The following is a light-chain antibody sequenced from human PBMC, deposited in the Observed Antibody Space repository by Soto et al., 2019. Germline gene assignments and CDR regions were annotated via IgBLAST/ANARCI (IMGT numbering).Light chain of an antibody. V-gene: IGLV2-18*02. CDR1: SSDVGSYNR. Sequence: QSALTQPPSVSGSPGQSVAISCTGTSSDVGSYNRVSWYQQPPGAAPKLMNYEVSNRPSGVPDRFSGSKSGNTASLTISGLQAEDEADYYCNSYTGSSTYVFGTGTKVTVL. CDR2: EVS. J-gene: IGLJ1*01. CDR3: NSYTGSSTYV.